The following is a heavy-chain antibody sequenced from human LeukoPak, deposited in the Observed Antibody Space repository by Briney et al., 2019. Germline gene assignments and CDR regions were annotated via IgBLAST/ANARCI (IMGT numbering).Heavy chain of an antibody. J-gene: IGHJ6*02. CDR2: FDPEDGET. D-gene: IGHD3-10*01. CDR3: AFMVRGGGYYYYGMDV. Sequence: ASVKVSCKVSGYTLTELSMHWVRQAPGKGLEWMGGFDPEDGETIYAQKFQGRVTMTEDTSTDTAYMELSSLRSEDTAVYYCAFMVRGGGYYYYGMDVWGQGTTVTVSS. CDR1: GYTLTELS. V-gene: IGHV1-24*01.